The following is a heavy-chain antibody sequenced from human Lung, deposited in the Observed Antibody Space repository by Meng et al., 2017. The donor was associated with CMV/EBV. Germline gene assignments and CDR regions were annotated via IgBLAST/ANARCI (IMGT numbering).Heavy chain of an antibody. CDR3: LRRSGGSV. Sequence: QVQLPESGPALLRPSENLSLTCAVSGDSITNHNWWAWVRQPPGKGLEWIGEIPHRGSSAYNPSLKSRVSMSIDKSKNQFSLKLTSVTAADTAVYHCLRRSGGSVWGQGTLVTVSS. D-gene: IGHD3-10*01. V-gene: IGHV4-4*02. J-gene: IGHJ1*01. CDR1: GDSITNHNW. CDR2: IPHRGSS.